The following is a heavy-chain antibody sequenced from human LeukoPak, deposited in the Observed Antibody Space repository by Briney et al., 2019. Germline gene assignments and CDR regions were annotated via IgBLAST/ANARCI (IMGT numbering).Heavy chain of an antibody. CDR2: IYIGGGT. CDR3: AMTYTSGWYLVY. V-gene: IGHV3-66*01. D-gene: IGHD6-19*01. CDR1: GFTVSSNY. Sequence: GGSLRLSCAASGFTVSSNYMTWVRQAPGKGLGCVSVIYIGGGTYYADSVEGRFTISRDSSKNMFFLQMNSLRAEDTAVYYCAMTYTSGWYLVYWGQGTLVTVSS. J-gene: IGHJ4*02.